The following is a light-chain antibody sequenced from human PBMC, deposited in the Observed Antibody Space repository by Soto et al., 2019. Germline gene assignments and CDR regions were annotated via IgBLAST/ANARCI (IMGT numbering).Light chain of an antibody. CDR1: QDMNTY. Sequence: PSQDMNTYIAWYQQKPGKVPDLLIYTASTLYSGVPSRFSGRGSGTEFTLTISSLQPEDFATYYCQQTYTLPRTFAQGTKVDIK. V-gene: IGKV1-39*01. J-gene: IGKJ1*01. CDR3: QQTYTLPRT. CDR2: TAS.